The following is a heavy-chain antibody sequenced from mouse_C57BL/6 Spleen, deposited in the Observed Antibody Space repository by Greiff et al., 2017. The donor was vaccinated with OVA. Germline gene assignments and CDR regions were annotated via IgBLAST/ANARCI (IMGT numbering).Heavy chain of an antibody. J-gene: IGHJ1*03. CDR3: ARSRIYYGNWYFDV. CDR1: GYTFTSYW. V-gene: IGHV1-69*01. Sequence: QVQLQQSGAELVMPGASVKLSCKASGYTFTSYWMHWVKQRPGQGLEWIGEIDPSDSYTNYNQKFKGKSTLTVDKSSSTAYMQLSSLTSEDSAVYYCARSRIYYGNWYFDVWGTGTTVTVSS. D-gene: IGHD2-1*01. CDR2: IDPSDSYT.